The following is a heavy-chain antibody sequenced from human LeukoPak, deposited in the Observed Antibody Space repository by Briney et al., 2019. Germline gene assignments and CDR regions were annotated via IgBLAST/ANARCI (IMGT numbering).Heavy chain of an antibody. CDR3: ARDGSGSHLFDY. CDR2: IYYSGST. J-gene: IGHJ4*02. V-gene: IGHV4-59*01. Sequence: SETLSLTCTVSGGSISSYYWSWIRQPPGKGLEWIGYIYYSGSTNYNPSLKSRVSISVDKSKNQFSLKLSSVTAADTGVYYCARDGSGSHLFDYWGQGTLVTVSS. D-gene: IGHD3-10*01. CDR1: GGSISSYY.